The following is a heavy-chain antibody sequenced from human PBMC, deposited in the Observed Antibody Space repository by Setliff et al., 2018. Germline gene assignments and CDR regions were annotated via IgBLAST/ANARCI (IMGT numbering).Heavy chain of an antibody. CDR2: IYHSGNT. V-gene: IGHV4-38-2*02. CDR3: MRQGAQMPSLSHLYGVDV. Sequence: SETLSLTCNVSGDSISSTYHWGWIRQSPGKGLEWIGTIYHSGNTYYNPSLNSRLTISVDTSKNQFSLRLTSVTAADTAVYYCMRQGAQMPSLSHLYGVDVWGQGTTVTVSS. CDR1: GDSISSTYH. J-gene: IGHJ6*02. D-gene: IGHD2-2*01.